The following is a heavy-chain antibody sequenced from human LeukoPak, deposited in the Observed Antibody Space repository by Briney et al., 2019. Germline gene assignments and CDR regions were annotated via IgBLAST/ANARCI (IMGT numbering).Heavy chain of an antibody. D-gene: IGHD3-10*01. V-gene: IGHV3-23*01. CDR3: AKADRGWGVITKD. CDR2: IGRSGDFT. J-gene: IGHJ4*02. CDR1: GFTFSSYA. Sequence: GGSLRLSCTASGFTFSSYAMTWVRQAPGKGLEGVSAIGRSGDFTYYAEYVRGRFTISRDNSKKTLYLQMNSLRAEDTAVYYCAKADRGWGVITKDWGQGTLVTVSS.